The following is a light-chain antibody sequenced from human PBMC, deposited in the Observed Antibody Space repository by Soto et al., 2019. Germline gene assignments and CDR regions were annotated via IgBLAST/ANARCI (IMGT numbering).Light chain of an antibody. Sequence: ENVLTQSPGTMSLSPGESATLSCRASQSVSSSYLAWYQQKPGQAPRLLIYGASSRATGIPDRFSGSGSGTDFTLTISRLEPEDFAVYYCQQYGSSPTFGQGTKVDIK. CDR3: QQYGSSPT. J-gene: IGKJ1*01. V-gene: IGKV3-20*01. CDR1: QSVSSSY. CDR2: GAS.